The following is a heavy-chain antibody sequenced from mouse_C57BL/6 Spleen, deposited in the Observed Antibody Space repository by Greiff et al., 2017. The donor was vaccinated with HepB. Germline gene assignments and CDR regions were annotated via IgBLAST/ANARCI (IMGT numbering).Heavy chain of an antibody. CDR1: GYTFTSYW. J-gene: IGHJ3*01. CDR3: ASYGAWFAY. V-gene: IGHV1-69*01. Sequence: VQLQQPGAELVMPGASVKLSCKASGYTFTSYWMHWVQQRPGQGLEWIGEIDPSDSYTNYNQKFKGKSTLTVDKASSTAYMQLSSLTSEDSAVYYCASYGAWFAYWGQGTLVTVSA. CDR2: IDPSDSYT. D-gene: IGHD1-1*02.